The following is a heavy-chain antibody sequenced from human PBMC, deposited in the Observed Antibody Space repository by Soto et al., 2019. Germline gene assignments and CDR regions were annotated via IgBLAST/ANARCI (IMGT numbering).Heavy chain of an antibody. D-gene: IGHD4-17*01. CDR3: AKRLLRGTTLSVIDY. J-gene: IGHJ4*02. CDR2: LSYDGSKE. V-gene: IGHV3-30*18. Sequence: HPGGSLRLSCAASGFTFSSFGMHWVRQAPGKGLEWVALLSYDGSKEYYADSVKGRFSVSRDNSKNTLYLQMNSLRVEDTAVYFCAKRLLRGTTLSVIDYWGRGTLVTVSS. CDR1: GFTFSSFG.